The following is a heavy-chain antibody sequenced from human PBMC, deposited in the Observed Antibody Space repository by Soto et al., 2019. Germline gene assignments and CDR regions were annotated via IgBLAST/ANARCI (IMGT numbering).Heavy chain of an antibody. D-gene: IGHD6-19*01. CDR3: ARAGGLGAVAVDY. V-gene: IGHV4-30-2*01. CDR1: GGSISSGGYS. J-gene: IGHJ4*02. CDR2: IYHSGST. Sequence: QLQLQESGSGLVKPSQTLSLTCAVSGGSISSGGYSWSWIRQPPGKGLEWIGYIYHSGSTYYNPSLHSRVTRSVDRSKNQFSLKLSSVTAADTAVYYCARAGGLGAVAVDYWGQGTLVTVSS.